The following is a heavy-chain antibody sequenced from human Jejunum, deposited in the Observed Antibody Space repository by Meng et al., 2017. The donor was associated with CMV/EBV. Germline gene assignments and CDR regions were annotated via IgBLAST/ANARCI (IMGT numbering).Heavy chain of an antibody. J-gene: IGHJ4*02. Sequence: RKWWSWVRQNPGKGMEWIGEVSPTARINYNPSRKSRVSISGDRFKNQFSLELTSVTATDTAVYYCARGRFTRTTSYTGTFDYWGQGILVTVSS. V-gene: IGHV4-4*02. CDR1: RKW. CDR3: ARGRFTRTTSYTGTFDY. CDR2: VSPTARI. D-gene: IGHD2-2*02.